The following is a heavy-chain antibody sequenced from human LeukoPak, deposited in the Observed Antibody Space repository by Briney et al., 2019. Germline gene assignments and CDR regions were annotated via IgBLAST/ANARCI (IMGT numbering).Heavy chain of an antibody. CDR1: GFTFSTYS. Sequence: PGGSLRLSCAASGFTFSTYSMNWIRQAPGKGLEWVSSISTSGNYIYYADSVRGRFTTSRDNAKNSLYLQMNSLRVDDTAVYYCARDVASGYDRRFDPWGQGTLVTVSS. V-gene: IGHV3-21*01. J-gene: IGHJ5*02. CDR3: ARDVASGYDRRFDP. CDR2: ISTSGNYI. D-gene: IGHD5-12*01.